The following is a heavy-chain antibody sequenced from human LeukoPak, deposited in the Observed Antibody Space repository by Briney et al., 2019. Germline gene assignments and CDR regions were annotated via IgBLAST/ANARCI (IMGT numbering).Heavy chain of an antibody. D-gene: IGHD3-10*01. Sequence: GGSLRLSCAASGFTFSSYGMSWVRQAPGKGLEWVSGISGSGGSTYYADSVKGRFTISRDSSKKTLYLQMNSLRVEDTAVYYCAKDVEWFGELFPFDYWGQGTLVTVSS. CDR1: GFTFSSYG. J-gene: IGHJ4*02. CDR3: AKDVEWFGELFPFDY. V-gene: IGHV3-23*01. CDR2: ISGSGGST.